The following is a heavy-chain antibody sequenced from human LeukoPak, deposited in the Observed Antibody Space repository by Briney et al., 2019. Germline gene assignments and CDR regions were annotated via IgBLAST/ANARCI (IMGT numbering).Heavy chain of an antibody. CDR2: INPNSGGT. D-gene: IGHD2-21*01. J-gene: IGHJ5*02. CDR3: AKEGRRFPRYNWFDP. CDR1: GFTFSSYG. Sequence: PGGSLRLSCAASGFTFSSYGMHWVRQAPGQGLEWMGWINPNSGGTNYAQKFQGRVTMTRDTSISTAYMELSRLRSDDTAVYYCAKEGRRFPRYNWFDPWGQGTLVTVSS. V-gene: IGHV1-2*02.